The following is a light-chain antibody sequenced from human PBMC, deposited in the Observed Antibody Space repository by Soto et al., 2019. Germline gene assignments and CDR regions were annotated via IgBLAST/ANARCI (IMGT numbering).Light chain of an antibody. CDR2: DVS. CDR3: CSYTGSSTVL. J-gene: IGLJ2*01. V-gene: IGLV2-14*01. Sequence: QSALTQPASVSGSPGQSITISCTGPISDVGGYNYVSWYQQHPGKVPKLMIYDVSNRLSGVSNRFSGSKSGNTASLTISGLPAEDEAYYYCCSYTGSSTVLFGGGTKLTV. CDR1: ISDVGGYNY.